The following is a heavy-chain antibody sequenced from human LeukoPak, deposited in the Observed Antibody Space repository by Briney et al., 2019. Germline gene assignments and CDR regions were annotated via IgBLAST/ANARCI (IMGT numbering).Heavy chain of an antibody. CDR2: IYYSGST. Sequence: SETLSLTCTVSGGSISSYYWSWIRQPPGKGLEWIGYIYYSGSTNYNPSLKSRVTISVDTSKNQFSLKLSSVTAADTAVYYCARLGITIFGVDNWFDPWGQGTLVTVSS. J-gene: IGHJ5*02. CDR3: ARLGITIFGVDNWFDP. V-gene: IGHV4-59*01. CDR1: GGSISSYY. D-gene: IGHD3-3*01.